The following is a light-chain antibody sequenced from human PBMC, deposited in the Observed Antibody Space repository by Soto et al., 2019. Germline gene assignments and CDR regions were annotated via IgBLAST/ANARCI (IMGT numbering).Light chain of an antibody. V-gene: IGLV2-14*03. CDR1: SSDIGGYIY. Sequence: QSALTQPASVSGSPGQSITISCTGTSSDIGGYIYVSWYQHHPGKVPKLIIYDVSYRPSGVSTRFSGSQSGNTASLTISGLQAEDEADYYCSSYTSSSTLEVFGTGTKVTVL. CDR2: DVS. CDR3: SSYTSSSTLEV. J-gene: IGLJ1*01.